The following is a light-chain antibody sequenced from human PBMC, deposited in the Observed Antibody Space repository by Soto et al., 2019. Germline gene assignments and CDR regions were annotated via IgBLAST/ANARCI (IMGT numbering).Light chain of an antibody. J-gene: IGLJ1*01. CDR1: SSDVGNYNY. CDR2: EVS. Sequence: QSVLTQPASVSGSPGQSITISCTGTSSDVGNYNYVSWYQQHAGKAPQLLIYEVSHRPSGVSNRFSGSKSGNTASLTISGLQDDDEADYYCNSYTTSTTQYVFGTGTKLTVL. CDR3: NSYTTSTTQYV. V-gene: IGLV2-14*01.